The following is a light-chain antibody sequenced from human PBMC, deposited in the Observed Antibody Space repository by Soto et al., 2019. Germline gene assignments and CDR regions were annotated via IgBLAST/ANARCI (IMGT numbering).Light chain of an antibody. CDR3: CSYASSTTFV. J-gene: IGLJ1*01. V-gene: IGLV2-23*01. CDR2: EGS. Sequence: QSLLTLPASLSGSPGQSITISCTGTSSDIGSYNLVSWYQQFPRKAPKLMIYEGSKRPSGVSNRFSGSQSGNTASLTVSGLQAGDEADYYCCSYASSTTFVFGTGTKVTV. CDR1: SSDIGSYNL.